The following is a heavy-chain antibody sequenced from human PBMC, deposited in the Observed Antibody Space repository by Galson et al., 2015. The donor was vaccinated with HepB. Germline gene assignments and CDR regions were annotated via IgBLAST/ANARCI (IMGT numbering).Heavy chain of an antibody. D-gene: IGHD2-2*01. CDR1: GFTVSSNY. CDR2: IYSGGST. Sequence: SLRLSCAASGFTVSSNYMSWVRQAPGKGLEWVSVIYSGGSTYYADSVKGRFTISRDNSKNTLYLQMNSLRAEDTAVYYCARDHCSSTSCYWPYWGQGTLVTVSS. CDR3: ARDHCSSTSCYWPY. V-gene: IGHV3-53*01. J-gene: IGHJ4*02.